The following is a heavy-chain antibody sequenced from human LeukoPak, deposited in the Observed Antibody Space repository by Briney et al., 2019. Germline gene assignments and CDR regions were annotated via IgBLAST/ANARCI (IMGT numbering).Heavy chain of an antibody. V-gene: IGHV3-23*01. D-gene: IGHD3-10*01. CDR3: AKDREVRGGLHAFDI. Sequence: PGGSLRLSCAASGFTFSSYAMSWVRQAPGKGLEWVSAISGSGGSTYYADSVKGRFTISRDNSENTLYLQMNSLRAEDTAVYYCAKDREVRGGLHAFDIWGQGTMVTVSS. CDR1: GFTFSSYA. CDR2: ISGSGGST. J-gene: IGHJ3*02.